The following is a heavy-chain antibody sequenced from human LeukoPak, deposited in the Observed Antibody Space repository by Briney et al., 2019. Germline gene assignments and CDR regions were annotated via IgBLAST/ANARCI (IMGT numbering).Heavy chain of an antibody. D-gene: IGHD5-24*01. V-gene: IGHV3-23*01. Sequence: GESLKISCAASGFTFSDYYMSWIRQAPGKGLEWVSAISDSGGSTYYADSVKGRFTISRDNSQNTLYLQMNSLRAEDTAVYYCAKGDGYNYDNWFDPWGQGTLVTVSS. J-gene: IGHJ5*02. CDR3: AKGDGYNYDNWFDP. CDR2: ISDSGGST. CDR1: GFTFSDYY.